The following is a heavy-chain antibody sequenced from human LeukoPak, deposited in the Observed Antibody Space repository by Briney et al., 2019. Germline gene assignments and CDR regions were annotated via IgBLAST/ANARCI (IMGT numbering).Heavy chain of an antibody. V-gene: IGHV1-69*13. CDR1: GGTFSSYA. Sequence: SVKVTCKASGGTFSSYAISWVRQAPGQGLEWMGGVIPIFGTANYAQKFQGRVTITADESTSTAYMELSSLRSEDTAAYYCATDYGDYAFDYWGQGTLVTVSS. CDR3: ATDYGDYAFDY. J-gene: IGHJ4*02. CDR2: VIPIFGTA. D-gene: IGHD4-17*01.